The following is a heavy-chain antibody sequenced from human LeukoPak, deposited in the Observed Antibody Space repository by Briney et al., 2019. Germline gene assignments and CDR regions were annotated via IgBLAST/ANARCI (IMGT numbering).Heavy chain of an antibody. CDR1: GGSISSYY. CDR3: ARSRRDGYNYYFDY. Sequence: SETLSLACTVSGGSISSYYWSWIRQPPGKGLEWIGYIYYSGSTNYNPSLKSRVTISVDTSKNQFSLKLSSVTAADTAVYYCARSRRDGYNYYFDYWGQGTLVTVSS. V-gene: IGHV4-59*01. CDR2: IYYSGST. D-gene: IGHD5-24*01. J-gene: IGHJ4*02.